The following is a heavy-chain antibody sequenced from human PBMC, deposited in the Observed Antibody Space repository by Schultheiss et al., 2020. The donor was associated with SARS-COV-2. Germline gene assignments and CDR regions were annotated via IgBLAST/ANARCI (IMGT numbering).Heavy chain of an antibody. CDR3: AKDRHYHFWTAHSPSYFDY. Sequence: GESLKISCAASGFTFSSYWMNWVRQAPGKGLEWVSYISSSGSTIYYADSVKGRFIISRDDSKNTLLLQMNSLRAEDTAVYYCAKDRHYHFWTAHSPSYFDYWGQGTLVTVSS. CDR2: ISSSGSTI. J-gene: IGHJ4*02. D-gene: IGHD3-3*01. CDR1: GFTFSSYW. V-gene: IGHV3-48*01.